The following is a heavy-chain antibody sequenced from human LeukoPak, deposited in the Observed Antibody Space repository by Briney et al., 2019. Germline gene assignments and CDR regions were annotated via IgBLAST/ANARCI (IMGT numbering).Heavy chain of an antibody. CDR3: ARPKYSSSWYFDS. Sequence: SETLTLTCAVYGGSFSEYYGTWIRQPPGKGLEWIGEINHSGSTNYNPSVKSRVTISVDTSKNQFSLQQRSVTAADTAVYYWARPKYSSSWYFDSWGQGTLVTVSA. V-gene: IGHV4-34*01. CDR1: GGSFSEYY. CDR2: INHSGST. D-gene: IGHD6-13*01. J-gene: IGHJ4*02.